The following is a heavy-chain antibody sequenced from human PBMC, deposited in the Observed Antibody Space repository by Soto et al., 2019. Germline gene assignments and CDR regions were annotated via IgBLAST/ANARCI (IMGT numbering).Heavy chain of an antibody. V-gene: IGHV1-24*01. D-gene: IGHD3-10*01. CDR2: FDPEDGGT. CDR1: GYTLTELS. J-gene: IGHJ4*02. Sequence: GASVKVSCKVSGYTLTELSMHWVRQAPGKGLEWMGGFDPEDGGTIYAQKFQGRVTMTEDTSTDTAYMELSSLRSEDTAVYYCATEGDGSGSFNYWGQGTLVTVSS. CDR3: ATEGDGSGSFNY.